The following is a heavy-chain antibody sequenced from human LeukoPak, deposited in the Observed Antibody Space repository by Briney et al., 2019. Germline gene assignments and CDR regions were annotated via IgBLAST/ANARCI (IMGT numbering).Heavy chain of an antibody. D-gene: IGHD5-12*01. CDR3: ARGQRGYSGYVHYYFDY. Sequence: SETLTLTCAAYGVSFSGYYLSWIRQPPGKGLEWIGEINHSGSTNSNPSLKSRVTISVDTSKNQFSLKLSSVTAADTAVYYCARGQRGYSGYVHYYFDYWGQGTLVTVSS. CDR2: INHSGST. J-gene: IGHJ4*02. V-gene: IGHV4-34*01. CDR1: GVSFSGYY.